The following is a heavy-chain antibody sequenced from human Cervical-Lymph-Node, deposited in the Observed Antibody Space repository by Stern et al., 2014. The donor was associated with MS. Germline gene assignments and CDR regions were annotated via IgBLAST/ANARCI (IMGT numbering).Heavy chain of an antibody. CDR1: GFNFSDYY. CDR2: ISSSGTTI. D-gene: IGHD5-24*01. J-gene: IGHJ4*02. V-gene: IGHV3-11*01. Sequence: VQLVESGGALVKPGGSLRLSCGVSGFNFSDYYMNWIRQAPGKGLEWVSYISSSGTTIFYADSVKGRFIISRDNAKKSLYLQMNNLRAEDAAVYYCVKGGRWLQSAALDSWGQGTLVPVSS. CDR3: VKGGRWLQSAALDS.